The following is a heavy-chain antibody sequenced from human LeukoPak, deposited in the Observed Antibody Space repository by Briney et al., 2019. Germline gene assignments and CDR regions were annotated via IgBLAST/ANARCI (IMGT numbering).Heavy chain of an antibody. CDR1: GYTFTNYW. CDR3: ARLLCNICYFDY. J-gene: IGHJ4*02. CDR2: IYPDDPDT. D-gene: IGHD3-10*02. Sequence: GESLKISCRSSGYTFTNYWIGWVRQMPGKGLEWMGLIYPDDPDTRYSPSFQGQVTISADKSISTAYLQWSSLKASDTAMYYCARLLCNICYFDYWGQGTLVTVSS. V-gene: IGHV5-51*01.